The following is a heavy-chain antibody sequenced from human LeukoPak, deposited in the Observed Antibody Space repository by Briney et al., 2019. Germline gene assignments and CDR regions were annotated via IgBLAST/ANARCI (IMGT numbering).Heavy chain of an antibody. CDR2: IYYSGST. D-gene: IGHD3-22*01. Sequence: SETLSLTCTVSGGSISSSSYYWGWIRQPPGQGLEWIGSIYYSGSTYYNPSLKSRVTISVDTSKNQFSLKLSSVTAADTAVYYSARLSGRYYYDSSGCYDPNWFDPWGQGTLVTVSS. V-gene: IGHV4-39*01. J-gene: IGHJ5*02. CDR3: ARLSGRYYYDSSGCYDPNWFDP. CDR1: GGSISSSSYY.